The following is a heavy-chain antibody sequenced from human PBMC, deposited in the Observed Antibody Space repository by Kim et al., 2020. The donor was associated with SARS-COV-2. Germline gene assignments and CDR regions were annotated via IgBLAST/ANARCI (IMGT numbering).Heavy chain of an antibody. CDR2: ISYDGSNK. CDR3: AKDMEPSHISSGWYFGRTYYYGMDV. V-gene: IGHV3-30*18. CDR1: GFTFSSYG. Sequence: GGSLRLSCAASGFTFSSYGMHWVRQAPGKGLEWVAVISYDGSNKYYADSVKGRFTISRDNSKNTLYLQMNSLRAEDTAVYYCAKDMEPSHISSGWYFGRTYYYGMDVWGQGTTVTVSS. D-gene: IGHD6-19*01. J-gene: IGHJ6*02.